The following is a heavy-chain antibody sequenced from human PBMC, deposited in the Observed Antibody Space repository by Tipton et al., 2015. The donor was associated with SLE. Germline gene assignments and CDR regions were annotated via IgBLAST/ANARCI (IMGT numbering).Heavy chain of an antibody. V-gene: IGHV4-39*01. D-gene: IGHD6-19*01. CDR2: SYYSGST. CDR1: GGSISSSSYY. CDR3: ARSIAVAGRPDWFDP. J-gene: IGHJ5*02. Sequence: TLSLTCTVSGGSISSSSYYWGWFRQPPGKVLEWIGSSYYSGSTYYNPSLKSRVTLSVDTSKNQFSLKLSSVTAADTAVYYCARSIAVAGRPDWFDPWGQGTMVTVSS.